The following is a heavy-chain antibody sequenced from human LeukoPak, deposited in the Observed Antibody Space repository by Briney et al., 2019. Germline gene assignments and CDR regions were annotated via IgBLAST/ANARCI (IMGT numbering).Heavy chain of an antibody. Sequence: GGSLRLSCAASGFTFSSYAMHWVRQAPGKGLEWVAVISYDGSNKYYADSVKGRFTISRDNSKNTLYLQMNSLRAEDTAVYYCARRVVYQLLGDWFDPWGQGTLVTVSS. J-gene: IGHJ5*02. CDR1: GFTFSSYA. V-gene: IGHV3-30*04. CDR3: ARRVVYQLLGDWFDP. D-gene: IGHD2-2*01. CDR2: ISYDGSNK.